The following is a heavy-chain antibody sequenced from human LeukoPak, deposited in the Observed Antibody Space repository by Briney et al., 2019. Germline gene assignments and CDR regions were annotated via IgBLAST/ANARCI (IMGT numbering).Heavy chain of an antibody. D-gene: IGHD6-19*01. J-gene: IGHJ4*02. V-gene: IGHV4-4*07. CDR1: GGSISTYY. Sequence: SETLSLTCTVSGGSISTYYWTWIRQPPGKGLEWIGRIYTSGSTNYNPSLKSRVTMSVDTSKNQFSLKLSSVTAADTAVYYCARAGSASSGWYYFDYWGQGTLVTVSS. CDR2: IYTSGST. CDR3: ARAGSASSGWYYFDY.